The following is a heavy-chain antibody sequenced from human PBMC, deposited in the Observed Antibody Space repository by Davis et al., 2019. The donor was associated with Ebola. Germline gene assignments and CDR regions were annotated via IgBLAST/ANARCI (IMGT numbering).Heavy chain of an antibody. V-gene: IGHV4-4*07. J-gene: IGHJ4*02. D-gene: IGHD3-22*01. CDR2: TSGST. Sequence: MPSETLSLTCTVSGGSISSYYWSWIRQPAGKGLEWIGRTSGSTNYNPSLKSRVTMSVDKSKNHLSLRLTSVTAADTAVYFCARGGGYYFDYWGQGTQVTVSS. CDR3: ARGGGYYFDY. CDR1: GGSISSYY.